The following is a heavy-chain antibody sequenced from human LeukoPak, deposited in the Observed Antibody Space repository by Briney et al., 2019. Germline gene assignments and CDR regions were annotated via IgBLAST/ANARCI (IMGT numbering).Heavy chain of an antibody. CDR2: IYSGGST. Sequence: GGSLRLSCAASGFTVSSSYMSWVRQAPGMGLEWVSVIYSGGSTYYADSVKGRFTISRDNSKNTLYLQMNSLRAEDTAVYYCARDFGYSYGSFDYWGQGTLVTVSS. J-gene: IGHJ4*02. CDR3: ARDFGYSYGSFDY. CDR1: GFTVSSSY. V-gene: IGHV3-66*01. D-gene: IGHD5-18*01.